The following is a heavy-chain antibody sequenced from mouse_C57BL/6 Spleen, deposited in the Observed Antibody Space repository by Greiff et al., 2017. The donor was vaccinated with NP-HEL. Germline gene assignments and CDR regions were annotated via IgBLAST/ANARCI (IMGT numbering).Heavy chain of an antibody. CDR3: ARDTTDGAMDY. V-gene: IGHV5-9*01. CDR1: GFTFSSYT. CDR2: ISGGGGNT. D-gene: IGHD1-1*01. J-gene: IGHJ4*01. Sequence: EVQVVESGGGLVKPGGSLKLSCAASGFTFSSYTMSWVRQTPEKRLEWVANISGGGGNTYYPDSVKGRFTISRDNAKNTLYLQMSSLRSEDTALYYCARDTTDGAMDYWGQGTSVTVSS.